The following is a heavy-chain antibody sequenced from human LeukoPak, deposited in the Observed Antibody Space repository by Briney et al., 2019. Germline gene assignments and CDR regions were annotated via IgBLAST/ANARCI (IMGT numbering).Heavy chain of an antibody. J-gene: IGHJ3*02. D-gene: IGHD3-22*01. V-gene: IGHV4-4*07. CDR1: GGSINNYY. Sequence: SETLSLTCTVSGGSINNYYWSWIRQPAGKGLEWIGLIYSSGSTSYNPSLKSRVTMSVDTSKKQFSLRLSSVTAADTAVYYCARGHLNYYDSSGYYKGREAFDIWGQGTMVTVSS. CDR2: IYSSGST. CDR3: ARGHLNYYDSSGYYKGREAFDI.